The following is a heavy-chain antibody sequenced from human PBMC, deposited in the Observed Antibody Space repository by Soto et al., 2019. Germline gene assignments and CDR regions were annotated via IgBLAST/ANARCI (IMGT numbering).Heavy chain of an antibody. CDR3: AILNYFDP. CDR2: IEPSDSST. Sequence: GESLKLSCQASGYSFGIYSISWVRQVPGKGLEWVGKIEPSDSSTIYSPSFQGHVTISVDKSINTAYLQWRSLRASDTAMYFCAILNYFDPWGQGSLVTVSS. V-gene: IGHV5-10-1*01. D-gene: IGHD4-4*01. CDR1: GYSFGIYS. J-gene: IGHJ5*02.